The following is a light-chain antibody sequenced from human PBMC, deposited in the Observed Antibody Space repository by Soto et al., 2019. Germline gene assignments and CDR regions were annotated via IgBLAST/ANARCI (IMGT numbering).Light chain of an antibody. V-gene: IGKV3-20*01. Sequence: DIVLTHSPGTLSLSPGERATLSFSASQSLRDTYLAWYQQKPGQAPRLLIYGASTRATGIPDRFSGSGSGTDFTLTISRLEPEDFAVYYCQQYGSSPITFGQGTRLEIK. J-gene: IGKJ5*01. CDR2: GAS. CDR1: QSLRDTY. CDR3: QQYGSSPIT.